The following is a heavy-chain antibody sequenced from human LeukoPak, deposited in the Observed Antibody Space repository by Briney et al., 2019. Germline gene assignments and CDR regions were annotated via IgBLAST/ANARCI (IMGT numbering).Heavy chain of an antibody. CDR2: ISSSSSYI. J-gene: IGHJ4*02. CDR1: GFTFISYS. Sequence: GGSLRLSCAASGFTFISYSMNWVRQAPGKGLEWVSSISSSSSYIYYADSVKGRFTISRDNAKKSLYLQMNSLRAEDTAMYCCSITLREATALDSWGEGALGSVSS. V-gene: IGHV3-21*01. CDR3: SITLREATALDS. D-gene: IGHD1-26*01.